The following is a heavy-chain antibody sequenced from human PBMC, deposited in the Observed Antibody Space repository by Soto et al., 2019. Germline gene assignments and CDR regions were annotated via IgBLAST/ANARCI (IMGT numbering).Heavy chain of an antibody. Sequence: QVQLQESGPGLVRPSETLSLTCTVSGDSISSYYWSWIRQSPGRALEWIGYIYYSGSTNYNPSLKSRGTILVDMSQNPFSLQLRSVTAADTAVYYCAREASIPMRSLCPWGQGTLVTVAS. CDR3: AREASIPMRSLCP. J-gene: IGHJ5*02. CDR2: IYYSGST. D-gene: IGHD3-22*01. CDR1: GDSISSYY. V-gene: IGHV4-59*12.